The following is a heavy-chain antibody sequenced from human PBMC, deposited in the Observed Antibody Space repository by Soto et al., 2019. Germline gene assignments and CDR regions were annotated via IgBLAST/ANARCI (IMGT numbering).Heavy chain of an antibody. Sequence: SETLSLTCTVSGGSISSYYWSWIRQPPGKGLEWIGYIYYSGSTNYNPSLKSRVTISVDTSKNQFSLKLSSVTAADTAVYYCARHYPATIGYYYYYYYMDVWGKGTTVTVSS. V-gene: IGHV4-59*08. D-gene: IGHD5-12*01. CDR3: ARHYPATIGYYYYYYYMDV. CDR1: GGSISSYY. J-gene: IGHJ6*03. CDR2: IYYSGST.